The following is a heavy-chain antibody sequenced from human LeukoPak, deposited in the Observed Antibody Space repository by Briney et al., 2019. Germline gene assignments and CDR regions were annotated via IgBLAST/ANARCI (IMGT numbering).Heavy chain of an antibody. D-gene: IGHD6-19*01. CDR3: ARVGRFSSGWYGY. V-gene: IGHV1-69*05. CDR1: GGTFSSYA. Sequence: GASVKVSCKASGGTFSSYAISWVRQAPGQGLEWMGGIIPIFGTANYAQKFQGRVTITTDESTSTAYMELSSLRSEDTAVYYCARVGRFSSGWYGYWGQGTLVTVSS. J-gene: IGHJ4*02. CDR2: IIPIFGTA.